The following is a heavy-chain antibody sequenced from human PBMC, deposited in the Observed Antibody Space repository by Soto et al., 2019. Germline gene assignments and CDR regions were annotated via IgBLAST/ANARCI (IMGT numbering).Heavy chain of an antibody. D-gene: IGHD3-22*01. J-gene: IGHJ4*02. V-gene: IGHV3-11*06. CDR3: ARGGTSMIVAKNFDY. CDR1: GFTFSDYY. Sequence: GGSLRLSCAASGFTFSDYYMSWIRQAPGKGLEWVSYIVSSSAYTNYADSVKGRFTISRDNAKNSLYLEMNSLRAEDTAVYYCARGGTSMIVAKNFDYWGQGTLVTVSS. CDR2: IVSSSAYT.